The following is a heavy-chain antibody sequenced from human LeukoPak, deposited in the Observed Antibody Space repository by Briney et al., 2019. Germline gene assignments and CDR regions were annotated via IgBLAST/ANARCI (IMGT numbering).Heavy chain of an antibody. CDR1: GGSISSSSYY. D-gene: IGHD2-21*02. J-gene: IGHJ4*02. CDR3: AWLAREVVTAIRSQRYYFDY. CDR2: IYYSGST. Sequence: SETLSLTCTVSGGSISSSSYYWGWIRQPPGKGLEWIGSIYYSGSTYYNPSLKSRVTISVDASKNQFSLKLSSVTAADTAVYYCAWLAREVVTAIRSQRYYFDYWGQGTLVTVSS. V-gene: IGHV4-39*01.